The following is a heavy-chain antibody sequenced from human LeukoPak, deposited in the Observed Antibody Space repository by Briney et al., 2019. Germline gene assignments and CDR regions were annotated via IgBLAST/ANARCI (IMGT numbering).Heavy chain of an antibody. D-gene: IGHD1-26*01. CDR3: AKEESGSYSSFDY. J-gene: IGHJ4*02. Sequence: GASVKVSCKASGGTFRRYAISWVRQAPGQGLEWMGGIIPIIGTANYAQKFQGRVTITADRSTSTAYMELSSLRSEDTAVYYCAKEESGSYSSFDYWGQGTLVTVSS. CDR2: IIPIIGTA. CDR1: GGTFRRYA. V-gene: IGHV1-69*06.